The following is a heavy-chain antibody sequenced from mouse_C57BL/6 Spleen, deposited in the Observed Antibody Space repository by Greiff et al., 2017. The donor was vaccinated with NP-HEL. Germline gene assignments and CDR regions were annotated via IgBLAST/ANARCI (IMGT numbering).Heavy chain of an antibody. V-gene: IGHV1-15*01. CDR3: HYGNYGYFDV. Sequence: QVQLQQSGAELVRPGASVTLSCKASGYTFTDYEMHWVKQTPVHGLEWIGAIDPETGGTAYNQKFKGKAILTADKSSSTAYMELRSLTSEDSAVYYCHYGNYGYFDVWGTGTTVTVSS. D-gene: IGHD2-1*01. CDR1: GYTFTDYE. J-gene: IGHJ1*03. CDR2: IDPETGGT.